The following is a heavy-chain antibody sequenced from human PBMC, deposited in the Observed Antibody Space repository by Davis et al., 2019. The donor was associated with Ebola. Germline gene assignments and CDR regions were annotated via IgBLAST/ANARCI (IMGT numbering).Heavy chain of an antibody. CDR1: GYTFTGYY. CDR3: ATTPRDSSWYYFDY. Sequence: AASVKVSCKASGYTFTGYYMHWVRQAPGQGLEWMGWINPNSGGTNYAQKFQGWVTMTRDTSISTAYIELSRLRSDDTAVYYCATTPRDSSWYYFDYWGQGTLVTVSS. CDR2: INPNSGGT. D-gene: IGHD6-13*01. J-gene: IGHJ4*02. V-gene: IGHV1-2*04.